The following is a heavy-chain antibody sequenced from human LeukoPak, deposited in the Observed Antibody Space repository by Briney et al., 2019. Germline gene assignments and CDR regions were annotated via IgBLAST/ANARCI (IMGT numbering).Heavy chain of an antibody. CDR1: GFTFSSYA. CDR2: ISGSGGST. J-gene: IGHJ4*02. CDR3: AKRTYGDYYFDY. V-gene: IGHV3-23*01. D-gene: IGHD4-17*01. Sequence: PGGSLRLSCAASGFTFSSYAMSWVRQAPGKGLEWVSAISGSGGSTYYADSVKGRFTTSRDNSKNTLYLQMNSLRAEDTAVYYCAKRTYGDYYFDYWGQGTLVTVSS.